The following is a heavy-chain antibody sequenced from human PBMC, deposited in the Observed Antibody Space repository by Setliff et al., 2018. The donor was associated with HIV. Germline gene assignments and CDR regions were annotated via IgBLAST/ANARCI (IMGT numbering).Heavy chain of an antibody. CDR1: GGSIRSHY. V-gene: IGHV4-59*11. D-gene: IGHD2-2*01. Sequence: SETLSLTCTVSGGSIRSHYWNWIRQSPGKGLEWIAYFYYSGSPNYNPSLKSRVTMSVDTSKNQISLTLTSVTAADAAVYYCARGQWPAPRPDFSDGYYNYGMDVWSQGTTVTVS. J-gene: IGHJ6*02. CDR2: FYYSGSP. CDR3: ARGQWPAPRPDFSDGYYNYGMDV.